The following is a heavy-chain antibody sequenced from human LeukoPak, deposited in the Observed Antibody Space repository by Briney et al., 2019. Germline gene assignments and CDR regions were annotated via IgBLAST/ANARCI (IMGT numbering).Heavy chain of an antibody. CDR3: ARADGLWYRFDY. D-gene: IGHD5-18*01. CDR2: INPNSGGT. J-gene: IGHJ4*02. Sequence: ASVKVSCKASGYTFTGYYMHWVRQAPGQGLEWMGWINPNSGGTNYAQKFQGRVTMTRDTSISTAYMKLSRLRSDDTAVYYCARADGLWYRFDYWGQGTLVTVSS. V-gene: IGHV1-2*02. CDR1: GYTFTGYY.